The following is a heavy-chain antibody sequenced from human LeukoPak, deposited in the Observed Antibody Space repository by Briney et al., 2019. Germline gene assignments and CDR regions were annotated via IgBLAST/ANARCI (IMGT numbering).Heavy chain of an antibody. D-gene: IGHD2-2*01. Sequence: GGSLRLSCAASGFTFSSYTMNWVRQAPGKGLEWLSSITSIGNYIYYADSVKGRFTISRDNAKNSLYLQMNTLRAEDTAVYYCARDCFVVVPAATSLVCSADYWGQGTLVTVSS. CDR3: ARDCFVVVPAATSLVCSADY. J-gene: IGHJ4*02. CDR1: GFTFSSYT. V-gene: IGHV3-21*01. CDR2: ITSIGNYI.